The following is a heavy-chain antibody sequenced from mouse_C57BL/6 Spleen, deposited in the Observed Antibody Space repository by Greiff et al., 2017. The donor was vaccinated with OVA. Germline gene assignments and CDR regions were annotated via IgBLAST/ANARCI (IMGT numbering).Heavy chain of an antibody. CDR2: IDPSDSYT. Sequence: QVQLQQPGAELVMPGASVKLSCKASGYTFTSYWMHWVKQRPGQGLEWIGEIDPSDSYTNYNRKFKGKSTLTVDKSSSTAYMQLSSLTSEDSAVYYCARSNYGSRGGYYFDYWGQGTTLTVSS. CDR3: ARSNYGSRGGYYFDY. CDR1: GYTFTSYW. V-gene: IGHV1-69*01. J-gene: IGHJ2*01. D-gene: IGHD1-1*01.